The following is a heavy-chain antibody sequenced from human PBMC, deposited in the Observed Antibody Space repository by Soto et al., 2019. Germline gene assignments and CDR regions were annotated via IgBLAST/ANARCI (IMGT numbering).Heavy chain of an antibody. CDR2: FGNSDTI. CDR1: GGSISSYY. CDR3: AKDGGVYYYGSGSYYNMPLLDY. J-gene: IGHJ4*02. D-gene: IGHD3-10*01. Sequence: LSLTCTVSGGSISSYYWSWIRQPPGKGLEWVSYFGNSDTIYYIASVKGRFTTSRDNAKNSLYLQMNSLRAEDTAVYYCAKDGGVYYYGSGSYYNMPLLDYWGQGTLVTVSS. V-gene: IGHV3-11*01.